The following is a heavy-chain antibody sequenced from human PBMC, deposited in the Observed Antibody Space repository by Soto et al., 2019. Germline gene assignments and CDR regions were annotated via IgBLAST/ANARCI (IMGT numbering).Heavy chain of an antibody. CDR3: ARAGVATIYPGNNWLDP. J-gene: IGHJ5*02. V-gene: IGHV4-30-4*01. Sequence: QVQLQESGPGLLKPSQTLSLTCTVSGGSISSGDYYWSWIRQPPGKGLEWIGYIYYSGSTYYNPSLKSRVTISVDTSKYQFSLNLSSVTAADTAMYYCARAGVATIYPGNNWLDPWGQGTLVTVSS. CDR2: IYYSGST. D-gene: IGHD5-12*01. CDR1: GGSISSGDYY.